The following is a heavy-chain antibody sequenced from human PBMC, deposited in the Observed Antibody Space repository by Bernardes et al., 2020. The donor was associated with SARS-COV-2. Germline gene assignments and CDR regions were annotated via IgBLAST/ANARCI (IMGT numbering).Heavy chain of an antibody. Sequence: GGSLRLSCAASGFTFSNYAMNWVRQAPGKGLEWVSGIRGSGGRTYYADSVKGRFTISRDNSKNTLFLQMNNLRVEDTAVYYCARDMMFGVSHNSWGQGTLVTVSS. J-gene: IGHJ4*02. CDR1: GFTFSNYA. D-gene: IGHD3-16*01. CDR2: IRGSGGRT. V-gene: IGHV3-23*01. CDR3: ARDMMFGVSHNS.